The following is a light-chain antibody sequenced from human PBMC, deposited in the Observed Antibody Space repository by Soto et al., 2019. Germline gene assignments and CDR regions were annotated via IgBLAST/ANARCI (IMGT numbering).Light chain of an antibody. CDR1: QTINNN. J-gene: IGKJ4*01. CDR2: GAS. Sequence: VMTQAPATLSVSPGERATLSCRASQTINNNVAWYQLKDGQVPRLVIYGASTRATDIPARFSGSGSGTEFTLTISSLQSEDFAEYHCQQRSNWPGVTFGGGTKVDIK. V-gene: IGKV3-15*01. CDR3: QQRSNWPGVT.